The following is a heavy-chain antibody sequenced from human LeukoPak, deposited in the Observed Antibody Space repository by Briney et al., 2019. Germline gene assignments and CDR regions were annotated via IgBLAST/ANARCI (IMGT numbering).Heavy chain of an antibody. Sequence: PGGSLRLSCAASGFTVSSNYMSWVRQAPGKGLEWVSVIYSGGSTYYADSVKGRFTISRDNSKNTLYLQMNSLRAEDTAVYYCARLPYDFWSGYYIYWGQGTLVTVSS. CDR3: ARLPYDFWSGYYIY. CDR2: IYSGGST. D-gene: IGHD3-3*01. CDR1: GFTVSSNY. J-gene: IGHJ4*02. V-gene: IGHV3-66*02.